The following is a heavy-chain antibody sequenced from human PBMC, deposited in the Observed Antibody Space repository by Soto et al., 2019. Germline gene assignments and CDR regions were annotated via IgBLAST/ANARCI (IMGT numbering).Heavy chain of an antibody. V-gene: IGHV1-69*06. CDR3: ARPYYDSSGYYLWCFDY. CDR1: GDSFNTFA. J-gene: IGHJ4*02. Sequence: QVQLVQSGAEVKKPGSSVKLSCKASGDSFNTFAVTWVRQAPGQGLEWMGGIIPNFDTPNYAQKYQGRVTIIAEKSTSTPYVWLSSLRSEDTAGYYCARPYYDSSGYYLWCFDYWGQGTLVTVSS. CDR2: IIPNFDTP. D-gene: IGHD3-22*01.